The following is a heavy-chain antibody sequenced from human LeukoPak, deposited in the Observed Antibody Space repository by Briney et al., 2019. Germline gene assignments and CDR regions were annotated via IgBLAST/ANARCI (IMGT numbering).Heavy chain of an antibody. CDR3: ARIRRLGSGFFYFDY. D-gene: IGHD3-16*01. CDR2: IDWDDDK. V-gene: IGHV2-70*11. Sequence: SGPTLVNPTQTLTLTCTFSGFSLSTTGMCVSWIRQPPGKALEWLARIDWDDDKYYGTSLKTRLTISKDSSKNQVVLTMTNMDPVDAATYYCARIRRLGSGFFYFDYWGQGTLVTVSS. CDR1: GFSLSTTGMC. J-gene: IGHJ4*02.